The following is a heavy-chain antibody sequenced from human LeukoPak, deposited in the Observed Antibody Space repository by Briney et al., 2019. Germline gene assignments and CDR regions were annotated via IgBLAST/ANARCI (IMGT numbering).Heavy chain of an antibody. V-gene: IGHV4-59*01. Sequence: SETLSLTCTVSGGSISSYYWSWIRQPPGKGLEGIGYIYHSGSTNYNPSLKSRVTISVDTSKNQFSLKLSSVTAADTALYYCARSSGWLLSSFDYWGQGTLVTVSS. D-gene: IGHD6-19*01. CDR2: IYHSGST. J-gene: IGHJ4*02. CDR1: GGSISSYY. CDR3: ARSSGWLLSSFDY.